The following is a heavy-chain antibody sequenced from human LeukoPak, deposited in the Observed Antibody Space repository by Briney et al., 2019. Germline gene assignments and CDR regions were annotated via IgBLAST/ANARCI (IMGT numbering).Heavy chain of an antibody. V-gene: IGHV3-11*04. Sequence: GGSLRLSCAASGFTFSSYYMSWIRQAPGKGLECVSYISRSDITIYYADSVKGRFTISRDNAKNSLYLQMNSLRAEDTAVYYCARDVGAVLGEVYFDYWGQGTLVTVSS. CDR1: GFTFSSYY. D-gene: IGHD3-16*01. CDR2: ISRSDITI. CDR3: ARDVGAVLGEVYFDY. J-gene: IGHJ4*02.